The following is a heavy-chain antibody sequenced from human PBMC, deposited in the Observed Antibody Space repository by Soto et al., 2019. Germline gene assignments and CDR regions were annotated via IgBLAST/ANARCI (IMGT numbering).Heavy chain of an antibody. CDR2: ISSSGSTT. CDR3: AKLRDFVVLPAGILDY. D-gene: IGHD2-8*01. V-gene: IGHV3-11*01. CDR1: GFTFSDYY. Sequence: GGSLRLSCAASGFTFSDYYMSWIRQAPGKGLEWVSYISSSGSTTYYADSVKGRFTISRDDFRNTLYLQMNSLRTEDTAIYYCAKLRDFVVLPAGILDYWGPGTLVTVSS. J-gene: IGHJ4*02.